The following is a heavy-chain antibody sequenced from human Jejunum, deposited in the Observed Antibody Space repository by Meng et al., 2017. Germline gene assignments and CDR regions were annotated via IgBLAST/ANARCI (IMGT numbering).Heavy chain of an antibody. D-gene: IGHD3-10*01. Sequence: QVQQQRSGPGLLKPAAPLFITCIGFGASSSGNFLTLSSQPAGRGLEWLGRLYTNGTTNYNPCLKNRVSMSVDSSKNHVSLKLTSVTAADTAVYYCASTPDFGSGAFYTVYWFVRWGQGTLVTVSS. J-gene: IGHJ5*02. V-gene: IGHV4-4*07. CDR1: GASSSGNF. CDR2: LYTNGTT. CDR3: ASTPDFGSGAFYTVYWFVR.